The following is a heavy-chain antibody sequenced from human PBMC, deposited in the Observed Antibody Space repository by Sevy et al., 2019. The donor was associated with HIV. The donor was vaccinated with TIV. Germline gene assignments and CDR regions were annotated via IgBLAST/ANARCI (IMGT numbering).Heavy chain of an antibody. V-gene: IGHV4-59*08. CDR2: VYYTGGT. CDR3: ARRNDFDI. CDR1: GGSINSDH. J-gene: IGHJ3*02. Sequence: LSLTCTVSGGSINSDHWNWIRQPPGKGLEWIGYVYYTGGTNYNPSLKNRVTISVDRTKNQFSLKLTSVTAADTAVYYCARRNDFDIWCQGTMVTVSS.